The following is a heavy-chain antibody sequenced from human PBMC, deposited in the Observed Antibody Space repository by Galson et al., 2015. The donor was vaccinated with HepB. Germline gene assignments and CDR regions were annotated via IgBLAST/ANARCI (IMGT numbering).Heavy chain of an antibody. J-gene: IGHJ6*02. V-gene: IGHV1-69*13. CDR1: GGTFSSYA. D-gene: IGHD3-3*01. CDR2: IIPIFGTA. CDR3: ARVLTIFGVVAHYYYGMDV. Sequence: SVKVSCKASGGTFSSYAISWVRQAPGQGLEWMGGIIPIFGTANHAQKFQGRVTITADESTSTAYMELSSLRSEDTAVYYCARVLTIFGVVAHYYYGMDVWGQGTTVTVSS.